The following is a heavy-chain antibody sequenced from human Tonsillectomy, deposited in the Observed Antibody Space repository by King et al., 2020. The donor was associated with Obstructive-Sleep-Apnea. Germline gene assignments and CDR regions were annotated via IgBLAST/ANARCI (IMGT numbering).Heavy chain of an antibody. CDR3: ARADYYDSACFDY. V-gene: IGHV4-39*07. D-gene: IGHD3-22*01. CDR1: GGSISSSSYY. J-gene: IGHJ4*02. CDR2: IYYSGST. Sequence: QLQESGPGLVKPSETLSLTCSVSGGSISSSSYYWAWIRQPPGKGLEWIGSIYYSGSTYYNPSLKSRLTISVDTSKNQFSLKLSSVTAADTAVYYCARADYYDSACFDYWGQRTLVTVSS.